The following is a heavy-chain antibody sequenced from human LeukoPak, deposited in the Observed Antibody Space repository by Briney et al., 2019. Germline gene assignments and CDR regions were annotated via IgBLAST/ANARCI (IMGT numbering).Heavy chain of an antibody. J-gene: IGHJ4*02. V-gene: IGHV3-66*01. Sequence: GGSLRLSCAASGLTLSSTYMSWVRQAPGKGVEWVSVFYSGGATYYEDSVRGRFTFTRDNSKNSLYLQMDSLRAEDTAVYYCAACGDGYNYFDYWGQGILVTVSS. CDR2: FYSGGAT. D-gene: IGHD5-24*01. CDR3: AACGDGYNYFDY. CDR1: GLTLSSTY.